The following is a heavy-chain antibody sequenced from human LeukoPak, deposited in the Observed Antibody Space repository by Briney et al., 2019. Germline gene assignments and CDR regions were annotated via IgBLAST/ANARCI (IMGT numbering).Heavy chain of an antibody. J-gene: IGHJ4*02. CDR1: GGSIRSDY. CDR3: ARLGRKTTVVPPDFDC. V-gene: IGHV4-59*01. Sequence: SETLSLTCTVSGGSIRSDYWSWVRQPPGKGLEWIGDIHYSGSTNYNASLKSRLTMSVDTSKNQFSLKLTSVTAADTAVYYCARLGRKTTVVPPDFDCWGQGTLVTVSS. CDR2: IHYSGST. D-gene: IGHD4-23*01.